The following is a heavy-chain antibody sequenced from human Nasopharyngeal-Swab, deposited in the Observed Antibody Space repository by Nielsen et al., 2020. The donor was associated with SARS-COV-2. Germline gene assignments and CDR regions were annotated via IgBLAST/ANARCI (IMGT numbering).Heavy chain of an antibody. V-gene: IGHV3-30*18. D-gene: IGHD4-17*01. CDR2: ISYDGSNK. CDR3: AKGGHGDRLDFDY. CDR1: GFTFSSYG. Sequence: GGSLRLSCAASGFTFSSYGMHWVRQAPGKGLEWVALISYDGSNKYCADSVKGRFTISRDNSKNTLYLQMNSLRAEDTAVYYCAKGGHGDRLDFDYWGQGTLVTVSS. J-gene: IGHJ4*02.